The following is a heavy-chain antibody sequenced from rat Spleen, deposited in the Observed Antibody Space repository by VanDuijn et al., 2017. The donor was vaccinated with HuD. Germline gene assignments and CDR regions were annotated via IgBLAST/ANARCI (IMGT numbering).Heavy chain of an antibody. CDR3: TTPRGLTPGYYVMDA. Sequence: EVQLVESGGGLVQPGRSLKLSCAASGFTFSDYYMAWVRQAPTKGLEWVASISYDGGSTYYRDSVKGRFTISRDNAKSSLYLQMDSLRSEDTATDYCTTPRGLTPGYYVMDAWGQGASVTVSS. J-gene: IGHJ4*01. CDR2: ISYDGGST. V-gene: IGHV5-20*01. CDR1: GFTFSDYY. D-gene: IGHD1-6*01.